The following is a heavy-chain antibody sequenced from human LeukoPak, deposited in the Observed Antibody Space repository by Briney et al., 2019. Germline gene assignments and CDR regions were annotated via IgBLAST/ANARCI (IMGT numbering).Heavy chain of an antibody. CDR3: ARAKVWEYYFDY. CDR2: INHSGST. J-gene: IGHJ4*02. V-gene: IGHV4-34*01. D-gene: IGHD1-26*01. Sequence: PSETLSLTCAVYGGSFSGYYWSWIRQPPGKGLEWIGEINHSGSTNYNPPLKSRVTISVDTSKNQFSLKLSSVTAADTAVYYCARAKVWEYYFDYWGQGTLVTVSS. CDR1: GGSFSGYY.